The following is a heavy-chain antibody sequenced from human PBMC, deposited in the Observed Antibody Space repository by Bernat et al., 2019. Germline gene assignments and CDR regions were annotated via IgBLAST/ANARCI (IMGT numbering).Heavy chain of an antibody. CDR3: APTTTVTSAEYFQH. CDR2: ISGDGGRT. Sequence: EVQLVESGGGVVQPGGSLRLSCAASGFTFDDYAMHWVRQAPGKGLEWVSLISGDGGRTYYADSVKGRFTISRDKSKNSLYLQMNSLRTEDTALYYCAPTTTVTSAEYFQHWGQGTLVTVSS. J-gene: IGHJ1*01. CDR1: GFTFDDYA. D-gene: IGHD4-17*01. V-gene: IGHV3-43*02.